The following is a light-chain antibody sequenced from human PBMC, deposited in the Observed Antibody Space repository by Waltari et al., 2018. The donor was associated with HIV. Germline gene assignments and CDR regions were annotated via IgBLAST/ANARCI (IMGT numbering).Light chain of an antibody. CDR1: QHVSSD. CDR2: DAM. V-gene: IGKV3D-15*01. J-gene: IGKJ1*01. Sequence: EVVMTQSPATLAVSPGQRVTLSCRASQHVSSDLAWLQQRPCQATRHLIYDAMTRAAGIPARISGRVSGTEFSLTISSLQSEDVAIYYCQQYNNWPPWTFGQGTK. CDR3: QQYNNWPPWT.